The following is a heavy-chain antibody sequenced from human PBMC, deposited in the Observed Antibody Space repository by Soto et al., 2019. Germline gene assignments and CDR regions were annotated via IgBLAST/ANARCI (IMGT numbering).Heavy chain of an antibody. J-gene: IGHJ5*02. CDR2: ISYDGSNK. Sequence: AGGSLRLSCAASGFTFSSYGMHWVRQAPGKGLEWVAVISYDGSNKYYADSVKGRFTISRDNSKNTLYLQMNSLRAEDTAVYYCAKDVDYSGNWFDPWGQGTLVTVSS. CDR3: AKDVDYSGNWFDP. CDR1: GFTFSSYG. D-gene: IGHD4-4*01. V-gene: IGHV3-30*18.